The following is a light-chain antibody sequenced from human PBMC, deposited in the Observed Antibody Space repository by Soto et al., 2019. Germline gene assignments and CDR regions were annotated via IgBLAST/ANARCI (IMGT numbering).Light chain of an antibody. CDR3: QQYGNSRWT. Sequence: EIVLTQSPGTLSLSPGERATLSCRASQSVSNSYLAWYQQKPGQAPRLLIYGASSRATGIPDRFTGSGSGTDFTLTISRLETEDFAVYYCQQYGNSRWTFGQGTKVEI. J-gene: IGKJ1*01. V-gene: IGKV3-20*01. CDR1: QSVSNSY. CDR2: GAS.